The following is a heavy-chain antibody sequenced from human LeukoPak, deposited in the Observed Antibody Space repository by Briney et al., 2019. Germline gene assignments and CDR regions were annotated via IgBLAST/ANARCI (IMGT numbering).Heavy chain of an antibody. CDR1: GYTFTGYY. CDR2: INPNSGGT. Sequence: ASVKVSCKASGYTFTGYYMHWVRQAPGQGLEWMGWINPNSGGTNYAQKFQGRVTMTRDTSISTAYMELSRLRSDDTAVYYCARDLECEMATITGYWGQGTLVTVSS. D-gene: IGHD5-24*01. J-gene: IGHJ4*02. V-gene: IGHV1-2*02. CDR3: ARDLECEMATITGY.